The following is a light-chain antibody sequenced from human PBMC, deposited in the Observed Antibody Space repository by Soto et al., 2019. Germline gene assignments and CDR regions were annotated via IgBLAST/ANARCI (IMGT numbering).Light chain of an antibody. Sequence: DIQMTKSPSTLSASVKDRVIITCRASQSISSYLNWYQHKPGKAPKVLIHAASSLQSGVPSRFSGSGSGTDFTLTISSLQPEDFATYYCQQSYSPPITFGQGTRLEIK. V-gene: IGKV1-39*01. CDR2: AAS. CDR3: QQSYSPPIT. CDR1: QSISSY. J-gene: IGKJ5*01.